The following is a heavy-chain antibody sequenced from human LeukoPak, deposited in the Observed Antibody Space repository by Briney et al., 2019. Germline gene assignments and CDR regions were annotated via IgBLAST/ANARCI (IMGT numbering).Heavy chain of an antibody. CDR3: AKDTGGYDFWSGYHFDY. D-gene: IGHD3-3*01. CDR2: IHNDGRT. CDR1: GFTFSSYW. V-gene: IGHV3-23*01. Sequence: RGSLRLSCAASGFTFSSYWMSWVRQAPGKGQGWVSIIHNDGRTYYADSVKGRFSISRDNSKNTLYLQMNSLRAEDTAVYYCAKDTGGYDFWSGYHFDYWGQGTLVTVSS. J-gene: IGHJ4*02.